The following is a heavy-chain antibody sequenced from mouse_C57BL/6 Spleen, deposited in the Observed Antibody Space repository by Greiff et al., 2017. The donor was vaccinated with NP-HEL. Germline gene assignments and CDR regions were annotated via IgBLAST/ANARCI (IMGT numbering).Heavy chain of an antibody. D-gene: IGHD4-1*01. V-gene: IGHV5-6*01. CDR3: ARQTGDYYAMDY. CDR2: ISSGGNYT. J-gene: IGHJ4*01. CDR1: GFTFSSYG. Sequence: EVQLVESGGDLVKPGGSLKLSCAASGFTFSSYGMSWVRQTPDKRLEWVATISSGGNYTYYPDSVKGRFTISRDNAKNTLYLQMSSLKSEDTAMYYCARQTGDYYAMDYWGQGTSVTVSS.